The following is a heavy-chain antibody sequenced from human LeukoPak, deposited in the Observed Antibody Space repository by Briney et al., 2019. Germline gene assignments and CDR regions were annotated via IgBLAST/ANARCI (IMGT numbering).Heavy chain of an antibody. CDR2: IRYDGTSQ. Sequence: GGSLRLSCAASGFTFKTFGMHWVRQAPGKGLEWVAFIRYDGTSQYYADSVKGRFPISRDNCNNILYLQMNRLRAEDTAVYFCAKGYGENHFDSWGQGTLVTVSS. J-gene: IGHJ4*02. V-gene: IGHV3-30*02. CDR3: AKGYGENHFDS. CDR1: GFTFKTFG. D-gene: IGHD3-16*01.